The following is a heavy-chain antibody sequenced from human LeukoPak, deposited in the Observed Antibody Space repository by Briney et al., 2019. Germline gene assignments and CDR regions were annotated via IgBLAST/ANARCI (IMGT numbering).Heavy chain of an antibody. CDR3: PKLLGAATTYDY. D-gene: IGHD6-25*01. J-gene: IGHJ4*02. CDR1: GFTFSRNW. CDR2: INPDGSQK. V-gene: IGHV3-7*01. Sequence: GGSLTLSCEASGFTFSRNWMSWVRQTPGKGLEWVASINPDGSQKFHVDSVKGRFTISRDNSKSFLFLQMNSLGVEDTAVYFCPKLLGAATTYDYWGPGILVTVSS.